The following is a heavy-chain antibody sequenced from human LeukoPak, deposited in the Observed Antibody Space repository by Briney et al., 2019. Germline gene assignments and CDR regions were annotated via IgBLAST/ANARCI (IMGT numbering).Heavy chain of an antibody. CDR3: ARDGGSSGYTDY. D-gene: IGHD3-22*01. J-gene: IGHJ4*02. CDR1: GGSISSYY. CDR2: IYYSGST. V-gene: IGHV4-59*01. Sequence: SETLSLTCTVSGGSISSYYWSWIRQPPGKGLEWIGYIYYSGSTNYNPSLKSRVTISVDTSKNQFSLMLSSVTAADTAVYYCARDGGSSGYTDYWGQGTLVTVSS.